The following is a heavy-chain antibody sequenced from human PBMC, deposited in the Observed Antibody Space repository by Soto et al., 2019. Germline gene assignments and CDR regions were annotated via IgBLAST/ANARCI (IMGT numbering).Heavy chain of an antibody. CDR1: GFTFTSHA. CDR2: ISYDGRTK. Sequence: GGSLRLSCAAYGFTFTSHAMNWVRQAPGKGLEWVEIISYDGRTKFYADSVKGRFTISTDNAKNTVYLHLNSLRGEDTAVYYCARAQSSTVITSTHLDXWGQGTPVTVSX. CDR3: ARAQSSTVITSTHLDX. D-gene: IGHD4-17*01. V-gene: IGHV3-30*04. J-gene: IGHJ5*02.